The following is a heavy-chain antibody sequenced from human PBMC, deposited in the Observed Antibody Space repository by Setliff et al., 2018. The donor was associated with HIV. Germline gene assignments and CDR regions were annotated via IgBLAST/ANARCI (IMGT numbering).Heavy chain of an antibody. CDR1: GFTFSNAWAW. CDR3: ARAGYCSGGNCQTHYFDS. Sequence: GGSLRLSCAASGFTFSNAWAWMSWVRQAPGRGLEWVGQTKSKSDDGTIDYTAPVKGRFTMSRDDSKNTLFLQMNSLRVEDTAVYYCARAGYCSGGNCQTHYFDSWGQGTLVTVSS. V-gene: IGHV3-15*01. CDR2: TKSKSDDGTI. D-gene: IGHD2-15*01. J-gene: IGHJ4*02.